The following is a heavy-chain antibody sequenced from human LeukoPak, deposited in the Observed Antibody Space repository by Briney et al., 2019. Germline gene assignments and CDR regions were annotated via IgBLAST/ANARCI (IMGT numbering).Heavy chain of an antibody. Sequence: GGSLRLSCAASGFTFRSYGMHWVRQAPGKGLEWVAVIWYDGSNKYYADSVKGRFTISRDNSKNTLYLQMNSLRAEDTAVYYCVKGEVACTSSSCYHDYYYMDVWGKGTTVTVSS. V-gene: IGHV3-33*06. CDR1: GFTFRSYG. J-gene: IGHJ6*03. D-gene: IGHD2-2*01. CDR2: IWYDGSNK. CDR3: VKGEVACTSSSCYHDYYYMDV.